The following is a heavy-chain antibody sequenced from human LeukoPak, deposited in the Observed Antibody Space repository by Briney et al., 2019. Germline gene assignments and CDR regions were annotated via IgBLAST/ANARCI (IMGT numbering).Heavy chain of an antibody. CDR2: IYYSGST. CDR1: GGSISSGGYY. Sequence: PSETLSLTCTVSGGSISSGGYYWSWIRQHPGKGLEWIGYIYYSGSTYYNPSLKSRVTISVDTSKNQFSLKLSSVTAADTAVYYCAASGYYGDAFDIWGQGTMVTVSS. CDR3: AASGYYGDAFDI. D-gene: IGHD3-22*01. V-gene: IGHV4-31*03. J-gene: IGHJ3*02.